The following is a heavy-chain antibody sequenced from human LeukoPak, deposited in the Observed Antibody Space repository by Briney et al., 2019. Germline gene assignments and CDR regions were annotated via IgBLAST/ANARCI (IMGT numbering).Heavy chain of an antibody. D-gene: IGHD2-15*01. CDR3: ARGGSASFGY. CDR1: GGTVTSSTYF. Sequence: PSGTLSLTCTLSGGTVTSSTYFWGWIRQPPGKGLEWIGSISYSGATYYNPSLKSRVSMSVHTSKNQFSLKLSSVTAADTAVYYCARGGSASFGYWGQGTLVTVSS. CDR2: ISYSGAT. J-gene: IGHJ4*02. V-gene: IGHV4-39*07.